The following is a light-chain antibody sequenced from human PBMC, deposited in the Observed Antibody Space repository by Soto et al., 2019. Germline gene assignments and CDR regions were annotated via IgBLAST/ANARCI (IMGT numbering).Light chain of an antibody. Sequence: EIVLTQSPGTLSLSPGEIATLSFSASQSVRSTYLAWYQQKPGQAPRLLIYSASSRATGIPDRFSGSGSGTDFTLTISRLEPEDFAVYYCQQYSKWPITFGQGTRLEIK. J-gene: IGKJ5*01. CDR1: QSVRSTY. V-gene: IGKV3-20*01. CDR2: SAS. CDR3: QQYSKWPIT.